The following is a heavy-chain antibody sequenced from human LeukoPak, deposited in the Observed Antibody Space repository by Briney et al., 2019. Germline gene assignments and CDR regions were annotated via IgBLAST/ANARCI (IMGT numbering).Heavy chain of an antibody. CDR3: ARDGEYSYGYGFDY. CDR2: IYSGDRT. V-gene: IGHV3-66*01. CDR1: GFSVNNLY. J-gene: IGHJ4*02. Sequence: GGSLRLSCAASGFSVNNLYMSWVRQAPGKGLEWGSVIYSGDRTYYADSVKGRFTISRDTSKNTVYLQMNCLRPEETAVYYCARDGEYSYGYGFDYWGQGTLVTVSS. D-gene: IGHD5-18*01.